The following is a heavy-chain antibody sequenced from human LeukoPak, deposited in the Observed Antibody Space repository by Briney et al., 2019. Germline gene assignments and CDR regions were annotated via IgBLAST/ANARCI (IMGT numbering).Heavy chain of an antibody. CDR3: ARAHSGSYFKQGRYNWFDP. J-gene: IGHJ5*02. V-gene: IGHV4-34*01. D-gene: IGHD1-26*01. CDR2: INHSGST. CDR1: GGSSSGYY. Sequence: SETLSLTCAVYGGSSSGYYWSWIRQPPGKGLEWIGEINHSGSTNYNPSLKSRVTTSVDTSKNQFSLKLSSVTAADTAVYYCARAHSGSYFKQGRYNWFDPWGQGTLVTVSS.